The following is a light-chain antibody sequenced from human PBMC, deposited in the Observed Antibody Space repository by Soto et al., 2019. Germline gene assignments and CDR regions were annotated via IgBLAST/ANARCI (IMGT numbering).Light chain of an antibody. V-gene: IGKV3D-20*02. CDR1: QSVGSSS. J-gene: IGKJ5*01. CDR2: DIR. CDR3: QQRSNWPIT. Sequence: VLTQSPDTLSLSPGEIATLSCSASQSVGSSSLGWYQQKPGQAPRLVIFDIRNRATGIPDRFSGSGSGTDFTLTISSLEPEDFAVYYCQQRSNWPITFGQGTRLEIK.